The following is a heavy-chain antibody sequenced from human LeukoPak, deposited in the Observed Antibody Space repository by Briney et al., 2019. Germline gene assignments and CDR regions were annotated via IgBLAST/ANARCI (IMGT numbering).Heavy chain of an antibody. J-gene: IGHJ4*02. V-gene: IGHV3-23*01. CDR1: GFIFSSHG. D-gene: IGHD3-22*01. CDR2: ISPSGDIT. Sequence: GGTLRLSCAASGFIFSSHGMNWVRQAPGKGLEWVSGISPSGDITYYADSVKGRFTISRDNSKNTLYLQMNSLRVEDTAVYYCATLPYYYDSSGSYYFDYWGQGTLVTVSS. CDR3: ATLPYYYDSSGSYYFDY.